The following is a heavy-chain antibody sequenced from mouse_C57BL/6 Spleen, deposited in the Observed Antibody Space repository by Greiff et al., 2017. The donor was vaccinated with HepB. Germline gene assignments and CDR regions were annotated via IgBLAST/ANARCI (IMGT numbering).Heavy chain of an antibody. Sequence: VKLQESGAELMKPGASVKLSCKATGYTFTGYWIEWVKQRPGHGLEWIGEILPGSGSTNYNEKFKGKATFTADTSSNTAYMQLSSLTTEDSAIYYCARGLYYYGSRGYYFDYWGQGTTLTVSS. D-gene: IGHD1-1*01. CDR1: GYTFTGYW. J-gene: IGHJ2*01. V-gene: IGHV1-9*01. CDR2: ILPGSGST. CDR3: ARGLYYYGSRGYYFDY.